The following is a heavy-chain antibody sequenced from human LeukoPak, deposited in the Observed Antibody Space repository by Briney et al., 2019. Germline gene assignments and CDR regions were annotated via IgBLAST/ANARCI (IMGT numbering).Heavy chain of an antibody. CDR1: GFTFSSYS. Sequence: GGSLRLSCAASGFTFSSYSMNWVRQAPGKGLEWVAVIWYDGSNKYYADSVKGRFTISRDNSKNTLYLQMNSLRAEDTAVYYCARDRDYYGTFYYFDYWGQGTLVTVSS. CDR3: ARDRDYYGTFYYFDY. D-gene: IGHD3-10*01. J-gene: IGHJ4*02. V-gene: IGHV3-33*08. CDR2: IWYDGSNK.